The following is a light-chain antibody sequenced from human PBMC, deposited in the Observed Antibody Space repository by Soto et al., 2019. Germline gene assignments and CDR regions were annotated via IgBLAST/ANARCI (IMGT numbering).Light chain of an antibody. CDR3: QQRSNWPIT. CDR1: QSVSSD. J-gene: IGKJ5*01. CDR2: GAS. Sequence: EIVLTQSPGTLSLSPGERATLSCRASQSVSSDLAWYQQKPGRAPRLLIYGASARATGIPARFSGTGPGTEFTLTISSLQSEDFAVYYCQQRSNWPITFGQGTRLEIK. V-gene: IGKV3-15*01.